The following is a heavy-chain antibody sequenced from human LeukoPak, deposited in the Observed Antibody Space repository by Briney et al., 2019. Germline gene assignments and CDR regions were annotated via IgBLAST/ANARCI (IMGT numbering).Heavy chain of an antibody. CDR1: GGSISSGDYY. V-gene: IGHV4-30-4*01. CDR2: IYYSGST. D-gene: IGHD3-22*01. J-gene: IGHJ4*02. Sequence: KPSETLSLTCTVSGGSISSGDYYWSWIRQPPGKGLEWIGYIYYSGSTYYNPSLKSRVTISVDTSKNQFSLKLSSVTAADTAVYYCAREGPNYYDSSSTTYCFDYWGQGTLVTVSS. CDR3: AREGPNYYDSSSTTYCFDY.